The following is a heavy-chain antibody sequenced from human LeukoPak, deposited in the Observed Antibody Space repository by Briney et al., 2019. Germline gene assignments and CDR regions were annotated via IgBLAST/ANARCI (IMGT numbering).Heavy chain of an antibody. CDR1: GFTFSSYS. D-gene: IGHD6-19*01. J-gene: IGHJ3*02. CDR2: ISSSSSYI. CDR3: ASRIAVAGTDAFDI. Sequence: GGSLRLSCAASGFTFSSYSMNWVRQAPGKGLEWVSSISSSSSYIYYADSVKGRFTISRDNAKNSLYLQMNSLRAEDTAVYYCASRIAVAGTDAFDIWGQGTMVTVSS. V-gene: IGHV3-21*01.